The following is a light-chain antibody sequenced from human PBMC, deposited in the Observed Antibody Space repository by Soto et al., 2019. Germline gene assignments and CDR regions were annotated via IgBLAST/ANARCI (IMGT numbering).Light chain of an antibody. V-gene: IGLV2-8*01. CDR1: SSDVGGYNY. CDR2: EVS. Sequence: QSALTQPPSASGSPGQSVAISCTGTSSDVGGYNYVSWYQQHPGKAPKLMIYEVSNRPSGVSNRFSGSKSGNTASLTISGLQSEDEGNYHCSSYAGSKLVFGGGTKLTVL. J-gene: IGLJ2*01. CDR3: SSYAGSKLV.